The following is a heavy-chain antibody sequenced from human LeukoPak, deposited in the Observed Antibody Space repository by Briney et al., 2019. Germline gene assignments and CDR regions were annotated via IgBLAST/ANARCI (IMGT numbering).Heavy chain of an antibody. Sequence: SETLSLTCTVSGASISSYYWSWIRQPPGRGLEWIGNFYYNGTTKYNPSLRSRVTISVDTSKNQFSLKLTTVTAADTALYYCAGAPWGHYDFWGQGTLVTVSS. CDR2: FYYNGTT. D-gene: IGHD7-27*01. CDR3: AGAPWGHYDF. V-gene: IGHV4-59*01. J-gene: IGHJ4*02. CDR1: GASISSYY.